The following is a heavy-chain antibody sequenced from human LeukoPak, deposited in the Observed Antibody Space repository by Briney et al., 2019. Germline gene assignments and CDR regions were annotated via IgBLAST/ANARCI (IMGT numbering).Heavy chain of an antibody. J-gene: IGHJ3*02. V-gene: IGHV5-51*01. CDR1: GYSFTSHW. CDR2: IYPGDSET. D-gene: IGHD3-22*01. Sequence: GESLKISRKGSGYSFTSHWIGWGRQMPGKGLEWMGIIYPGDSETRYSPSFQGQVTISADKSISTAYLQWSSLKASDTAMYYCARRYYYDSSGYYLAHDAFDIWGQGTMVTVSS. CDR3: ARRYYYDSSGYYLAHDAFDI.